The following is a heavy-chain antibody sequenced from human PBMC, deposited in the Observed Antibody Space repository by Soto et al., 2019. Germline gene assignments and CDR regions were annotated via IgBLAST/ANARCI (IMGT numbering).Heavy chain of an antibody. Sequence: PSETLSLTCTVSGGSISSDYWSWIRQPPGKGLEWIGYVYYRGSTNYNPSLKSRVTTSVDTSKNQFSLTLSSVTAADTAVYYCARAGGYCDGGNCFNWFDPWGQGTLVTVSS. CDR1: GGSISSDY. J-gene: IGHJ5*02. V-gene: IGHV4-59*01. CDR2: VYYRGST. D-gene: IGHD2-15*01. CDR3: ARAGGYCDGGNCFNWFDP.